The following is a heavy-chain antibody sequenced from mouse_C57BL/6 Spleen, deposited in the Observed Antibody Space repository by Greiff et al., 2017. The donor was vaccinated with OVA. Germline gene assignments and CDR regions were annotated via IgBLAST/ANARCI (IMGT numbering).Heavy chain of an antibody. V-gene: IGHV3-6*01. D-gene: IGHD1-1*01. J-gene: IGHJ2*01. Sequence: DVQLVESGPGLVKPSQSLSLTCSVTGYSITSGYYWNWIRQFPGNKLEWMGYLSYDGSNNYNPSLKNRISITRDTSKNQFFLKLNSVTTEDTATYYCARVGSSYEGYFDYWGQGTTLTVSS. CDR1: GYSITSGYY. CDR2: LSYDGSN. CDR3: ARVGSSYEGYFDY.